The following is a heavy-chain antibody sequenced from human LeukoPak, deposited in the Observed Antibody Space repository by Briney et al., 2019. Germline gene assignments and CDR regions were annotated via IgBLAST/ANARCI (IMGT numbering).Heavy chain of an antibody. D-gene: IGHD5-18*01. CDR2: IKQDGSEK. CDR1: GFTFSIYW. Sequence: PGGSLRLSCAASGFTFSIYWMSWVRQAPGKGLEWVANIKQDGSEKYYVDSVKGRFTISRDNAKNSLYLQMNSLRAEDTAVYYCAREGTLLPDYWGQGTLVTVSS. CDR3: AREGTLLPDY. V-gene: IGHV3-7*01. J-gene: IGHJ4*02.